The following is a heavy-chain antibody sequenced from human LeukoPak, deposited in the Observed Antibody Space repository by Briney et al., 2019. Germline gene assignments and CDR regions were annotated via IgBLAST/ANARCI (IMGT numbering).Heavy chain of an antibody. CDR2: INIGGTNT. V-gene: IGHV3-11*01. CDR3: ATDGAGFDT. Sequence: GGSLRLSCAASGFTFNDYYMSWIRQAPGKGLEWLSYINIGGTNTHYADSVKGRFTISRNNAKKSLYLEMNNLRAEDTAVYYCATDGAGFDTWGQGVLVTVSS. J-gene: IGHJ5*02. CDR1: GFTFNDYY.